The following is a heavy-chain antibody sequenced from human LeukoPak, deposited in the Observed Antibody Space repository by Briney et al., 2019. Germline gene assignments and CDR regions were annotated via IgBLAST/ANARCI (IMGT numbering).Heavy chain of an antibody. J-gene: IGHJ4*02. CDR3: ATLQKGGTYYSGY. Sequence: GGSLRLSCAASGFTFSSYAMHWVRQAPGKGLEYVSAISSNGGSTYYANSVKGRFTISRDNSKNTLYLQMGSLRAEDMAVYYCATLQKGGTYYSGYWGQGTLVTVSS. CDR2: ISSNGGST. D-gene: IGHD3-16*01. CDR1: GFTFSSYA. V-gene: IGHV3-64*01.